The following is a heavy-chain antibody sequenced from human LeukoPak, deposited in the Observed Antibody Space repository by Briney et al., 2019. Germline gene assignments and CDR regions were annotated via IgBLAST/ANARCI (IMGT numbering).Heavy chain of an antibody. V-gene: IGHV1-2*02. D-gene: IGHD4-17*01. CDR2: INPNSGGT. CDR1: GYTFTGYY. Sequence: ASVKVSCKASGYTFTGYYMHWVRQAPGQGLEWMGWINPNSGGTNYAQKFQGRVTMTRDTSISTAYMELSRLRSDDTAVYYCARTPYYGDYPGPFDYWGQGTLVTVSS. J-gene: IGHJ4*02. CDR3: ARTPYYGDYPGPFDY.